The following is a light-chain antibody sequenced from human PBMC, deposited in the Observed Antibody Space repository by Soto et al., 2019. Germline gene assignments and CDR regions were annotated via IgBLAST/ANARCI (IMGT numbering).Light chain of an antibody. J-gene: IGKJ5*01. V-gene: IGKV3-20*01. CDR1: QSVSSN. Sequence: EIVMTQSPATLSVSPGERATLSCRASQSVSSNLAWYQQKPGQAPRLLIYDASNRATGIPDRFSGSGSGTDFTLTISRLEPEDFAVYYCQQYGSSRGSTFGQGTRLEIK. CDR3: QQYGSSRGST. CDR2: DAS.